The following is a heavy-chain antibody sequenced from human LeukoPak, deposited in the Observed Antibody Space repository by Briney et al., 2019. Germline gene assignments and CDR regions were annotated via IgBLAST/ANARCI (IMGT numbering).Heavy chain of an antibody. D-gene: IGHD1-26*01. CDR1: EDIISSNSVV. J-gene: IGHJ4*02. Sequence: SQTLSLTCAISEDIISSNSVVWNWIRQSPSRGLEWLGSTYFRSKWFTDYAVSVQSRITITPDTSKNQFSLQLNSMTPEDTAIFYCARSVSGSFDYWGQGTLVTVSS. CDR3: ARSVSGSFDY. CDR2: TYFRSKWFT. V-gene: IGHV6-1*01.